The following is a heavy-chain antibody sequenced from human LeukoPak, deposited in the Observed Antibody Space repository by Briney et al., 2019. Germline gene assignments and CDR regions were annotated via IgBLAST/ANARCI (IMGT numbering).Heavy chain of an antibody. D-gene: IGHD3-22*01. CDR2: IKQDGSEK. CDR3: ARSSGYYYPFDY. V-gene: IGHV3-7*03. J-gene: IGHJ4*02. CDR1: GFTFSTYS. Sequence: PGGSLRLSCAASGFTFSTYSMNWVRQAPGKGLEWVANIKQDGSEKYYVDSVKGRFTISRDNAKNSLYLQMNSLRAEDTAVYYCARSSGYYYPFDYWGQGTLVTVSS.